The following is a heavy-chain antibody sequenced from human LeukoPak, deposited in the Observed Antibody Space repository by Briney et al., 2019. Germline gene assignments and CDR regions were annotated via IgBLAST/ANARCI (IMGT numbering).Heavy chain of an antibody. CDR3: ARHTYYYDSSGYLYPRAFDI. V-gene: IGHV4-39*01. J-gene: IGHJ3*02. D-gene: IGHD3-22*01. Sequence: SETLSLTCTVSGSSVSSSSYYWGWIRQPPGKGLEWIGSIYYSGSTYYNPSLKSRVTISVDTSKNQFSLKLSSVTAADTAVYYCARHTYYYDSSGYLYPRAFDIWGQGTMVTVSS. CDR1: GSSVSSSSYY. CDR2: IYYSGST.